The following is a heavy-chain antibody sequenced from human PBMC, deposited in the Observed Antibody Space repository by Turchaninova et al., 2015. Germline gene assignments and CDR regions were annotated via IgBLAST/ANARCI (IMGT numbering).Heavy chain of an antibody. J-gene: IGHJ4*02. V-gene: IGHV3-49*04. D-gene: IGHD3-10*01. CDR1: GFPFALYA. Sequence: LESWGGLIQPGRSLRLSCTASGFPFALYALTWVRLAPGKGLEWLGQIKSKDYGGTAEYAPSVKGRFSISRDDSRSIVYLQMNGLKTEDTAVYYCNGGLTTPYWGQGTLVTVSS. CDR3: NGGLTTPY. CDR2: IKSKDYGGTA.